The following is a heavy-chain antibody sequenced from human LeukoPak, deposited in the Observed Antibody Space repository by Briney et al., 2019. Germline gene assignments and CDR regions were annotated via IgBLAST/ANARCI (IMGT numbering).Heavy chain of an antibody. V-gene: IGHV4-61*02. CDR1: GGFISSGTHY. J-gene: IGHJ3*01. CDR2: IFTSGSP. Sequence: KSSETLSLTCDVSGGFISSGTHYWMWVRQPVGKGLEWLGRIFTSGSPTYNSSLESRLIISIDKSKNQFSLKLRSVTAADTAVYYCAGRWNYKDGFDVWGRGTLVTVSS. D-gene: IGHD1-7*01. CDR3: AGRWNYKDGFDV.